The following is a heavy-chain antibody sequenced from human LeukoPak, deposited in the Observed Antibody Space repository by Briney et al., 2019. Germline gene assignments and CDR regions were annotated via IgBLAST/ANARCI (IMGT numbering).Heavy chain of an antibody. Sequence: PSETLSLTCAVYGGSFSGHFWSWIRQPPGKGLEWIGEINHSRTTNYNPSLKSRVTISVDTSKNQFSLKLSSVTAADTAVYFCARGPYSYDSSGAFDIWGQGTMVTVSS. V-gene: IGHV4-34*01. CDR2: INHSRTT. J-gene: IGHJ3*02. D-gene: IGHD3-22*01. CDR3: ARGPYSYDSSGAFDI. CDR1: GGSFSGHF.